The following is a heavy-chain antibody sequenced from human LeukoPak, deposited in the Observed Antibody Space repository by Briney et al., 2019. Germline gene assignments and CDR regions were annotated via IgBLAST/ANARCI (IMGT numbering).Heavy chain of an antibody. CDR2: IYHSGST. D-gene: IGHD3-10*01. J-gene: IGHJ4*02. CDR3: ARGSGSYYNL. V-gene: IGHV4-38-2*02. Sequence: SETLSLTCTVSGYSISSGYYWGWIRQPPGKGLEWIGSIYHSGSTYYNPSLKSRVTISVDTSKNQFSLKLSSVTAADTAVYHCARGSGSYYNLWGQGTLVTVSS. CDR1: GYSISSGYY.